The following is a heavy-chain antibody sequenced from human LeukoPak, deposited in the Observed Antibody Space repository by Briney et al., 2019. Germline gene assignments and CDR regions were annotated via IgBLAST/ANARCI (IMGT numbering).Heavy chain of an antibody. CDR3: ARTDETAPAEDFQH. CDR1: GYTFSSYA. V-gene: IGHV3-23*01. J-gene: IGHJ1*01. D-gene: IGHD2-21*02. CDR2: IGGGGDNT. Sequence: PGGSLRLACAASGYTFSSYAMSWVRQAPGKGLEWLSTIGGGGDNTFYADSVKGRFTISRDNSKNTLYLQMKSLRAEDTAVYYCARTDETAPAEDFQHWGQGTLVTVSS.